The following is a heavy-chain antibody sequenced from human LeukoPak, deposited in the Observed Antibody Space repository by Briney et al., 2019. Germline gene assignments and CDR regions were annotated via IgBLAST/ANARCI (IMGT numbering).Heavy chain of an antibody. CDR1: GGSISSGGYY. CDR2: IYYSGST. J-gene: IGHJ6*03. CDR3: ARIVVPAAHYYYYYMDV. Sequence: SETLSLTCTVSGGSISSGGYYWSWIRQHPGKGLEWIEYIYYSGSTYYNPSLKSRVTISVDTSKNQFSLKLSSVTAADTAVYYCARIVVPAAHYYYYYMDVWGKGTTVTVSS. D-gene: IGHD2-2*01. V-gene: IGHV4-31*03.